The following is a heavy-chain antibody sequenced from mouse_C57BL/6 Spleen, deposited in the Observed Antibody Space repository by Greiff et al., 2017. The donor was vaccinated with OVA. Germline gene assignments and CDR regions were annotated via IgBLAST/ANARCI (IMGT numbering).Heavy chain of an antibody. CDR1: GFSLTSYG. CDR3: ARNHYGSSYWYFDV. D-gene: IGHD1-1*01. CDR2: IWSGGST. J-gene: IGHJ1*03. V-gene: IGHV2-2*01. Sequence: VQGVESGPGLVQPSQSLSITCTVSGFSLTSYGVHWVRQSPGKGLEWLGVIWSGGSTDYNAAFISRLSISKDNSKSQVFFKMNSLQADDTAIYYCARNHYGSSYWYFDVWGTGTTVTVSS.